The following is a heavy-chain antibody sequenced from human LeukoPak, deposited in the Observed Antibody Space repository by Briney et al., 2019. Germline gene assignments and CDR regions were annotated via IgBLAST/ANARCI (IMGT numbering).Heavy chain of an antibody. J-gene: IGHJ5*02. CDR2: IYHSGST. D-gene: IGHD5-12*01. CDR1: GYSISSGYY. Sequence: KPSETLSLTCAVSGYSISSGYYWGWVRQPPGKGLEWIGSIYHSGSTYYNPSLESRVTISVDTSKNQFSLKLSSVTAADTAVYYCAGLTERRVPYSGYERYWFDPWGQGTLVTVSS. V-gene: IGHV4-38-2*01. CDR3: AGLTERRVPYSGYERYWFDP.